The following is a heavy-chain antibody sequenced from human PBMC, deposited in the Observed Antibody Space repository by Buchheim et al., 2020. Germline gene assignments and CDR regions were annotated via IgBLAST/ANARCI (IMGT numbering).Heavy chain of an antibody. Sequence: QVQLVQSGADVKKPGASVKVSCKASGYTFTGYYMHWVRQAPGQGLEWMGWINPNSGGTNYAQKFQGWVTMTRATSISPAYMELSRLRSDNTAVYYCARAQYSGSYSAKDYYFDYWGQGTL. CDR2: INPNSGGT. J-gene: IGHJ4*02. D-gene: IGHD1-26*01. V-gene: IGHV1-2*04. CDR1: GYTFTGYY. CDR3: ARAQYSGSYSAKDYYFDY.